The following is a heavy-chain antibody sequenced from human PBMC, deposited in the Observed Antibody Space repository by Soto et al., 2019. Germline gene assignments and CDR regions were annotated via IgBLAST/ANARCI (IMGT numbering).Heavy chain of an antibody. V-gene: IGHV1-8*01. J-gene: IGHJ4*02. CDR3: AQSAYSSSWYTH. Sequence: QVQLVQSGAEVKKPGASVKVSCKASGYTFTSYDINWVRQATGQGLEWMGWMNPNSGNTGYAQKLQGRVTMTRKTSISTAYMELSSLSSEDTAVYYCAQSAYSSSWYTHWGQGTLVTVSS. CDR2: MNPNSGNT. CDR1: GYTFTSYD. D-gene: IGHD6-13*01.